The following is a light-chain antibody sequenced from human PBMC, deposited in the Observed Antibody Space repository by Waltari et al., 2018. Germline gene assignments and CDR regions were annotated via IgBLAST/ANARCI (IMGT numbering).Light chain of an antibody. J-gene: IGLJ6*01. V-gene: IGLV10-54*01. CDR1: SYNVGNQG. CDR2: RNT. CDR3: SAGDSRFSGDV. Sequence: QAGLTQPPSVSKGLRQTATLTCTGNSYNVGNQGAAWLQQHQGHPPKLLSYRNTNRPSGISERFSAFRSGNTASLTITGLQPEDEADYYCSAGDSRFSGDVFGSGTKLTVL.